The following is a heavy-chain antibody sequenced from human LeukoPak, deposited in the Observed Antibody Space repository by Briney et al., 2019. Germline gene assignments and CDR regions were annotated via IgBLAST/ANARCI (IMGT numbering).Heavy chain of an antibody. Sequence: GGSLRLSCATSGFTVDSNYMSWVRQAPGKGLEWVSGINWNGGSTGYADSVKGRFTISRDNAKNSLYLQMNSLRAEDTALYYCAREDQLGSSLYYYYYMDVWGKGTTVTVSS. CDR3: AREDQLGSSLYYYYYMDV. J-gene: IGHJ6*03. D-gene: IGHD6-6*01. CDR1: GFTVDSNY. CDR2: INWNGGST. V-gene: IGHV3-20*04.